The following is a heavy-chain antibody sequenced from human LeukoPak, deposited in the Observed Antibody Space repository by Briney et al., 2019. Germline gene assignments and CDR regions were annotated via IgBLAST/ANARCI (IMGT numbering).Heavy chain of an antibody. J-gene: IGHJ4*02. CDR2: ISSSSTHI. Sequence: PGGSLRLSCAASGFTLSSYNMNWVRQTPGKGLEWVSPISSSSTHIYYADSVKGRFTISKDNAKNSLYLQMNSLRAEDTAVYYCARAPYDILTGYSPYYFDYWGQGTLVTVSS. CDR3: ARAPYDILTGYSPYYFDY. CDR1: GFTLSSYN. V-gene: IGHV3-21*06. D-gene: IGHD3-9*01.